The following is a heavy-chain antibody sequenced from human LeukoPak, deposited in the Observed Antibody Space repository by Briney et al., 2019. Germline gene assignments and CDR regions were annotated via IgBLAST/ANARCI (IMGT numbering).Heavy chain of an antibody. V-gene: IGHV1-18*01. D-gene: IGHD6-19*01. CDR1: GYTFTSYG. J-gene: IGHJ4*02. CDR3: AVKSKPWAVAVHFDY. Sequence: ASVKVSCKASGYTFTSYGISWVRQAPGQGLEWMGWISAYNGNTNYAQNLQGRVTMTTDTSTSTAYMELRSLRSDDTAVYYCAVKSKPWAVAVHFDYWGQGTLVTVSS. CDR2: ISAYNGNT.